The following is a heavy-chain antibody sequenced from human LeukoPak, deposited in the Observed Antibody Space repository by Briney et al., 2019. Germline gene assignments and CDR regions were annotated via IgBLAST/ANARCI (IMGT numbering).Heavy chain of an antibody. CDR2: ISSSSSTI. CDR1: GFTFSSYS. J-gene: IGHJ4*02. Sequence: GGSLRLSCAASGFTFSSYSMNWVRQAPGKGLEWLLYISSSSSTIYYADSVKGRFTISRDNAKNSLYLQMNSLRDEDTAVYYCARSLRHCTGGSCYPYFDYWGQGALVIVS. D-gene: IGHD2-15*01. V-gene: IGHV3-48*02. CDR3: ARSLRHCTGGSCYPYFDY.